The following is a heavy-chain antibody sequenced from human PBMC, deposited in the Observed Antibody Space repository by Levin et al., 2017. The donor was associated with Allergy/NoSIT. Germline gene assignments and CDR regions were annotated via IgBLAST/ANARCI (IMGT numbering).Heavy chain of an antibody. Sequence: GESLKISCAASGFTFSSYGMHWVRQAPGKGLEWVAVISYDGSNKYYADSVKGRFTISRDNSKNTLYLQMNSLRAEDTAVYYCAKEAVDSAAFDIWGQGTMVTVSS. D-gene: IGHD5-18*01. CDR2: ISYDGSNK. CDR3: AKEAVDSAAFDI. CDR1: GFTFSSYG. V-gene: IGHV3-30*18. J-gene: IGHJ3*02.